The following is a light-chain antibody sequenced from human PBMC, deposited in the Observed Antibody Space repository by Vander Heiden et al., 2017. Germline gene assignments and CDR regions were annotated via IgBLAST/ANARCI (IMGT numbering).Light chain of an antibody. Sequence: QSVLTQPPSASGPPGHRLTLSLSGSSSNIGSNYVYWYQQLPGTAPKLLIYRNNQRPSGVPDRFAGSKSGTSASLAISGLRSEDEADYYCAAWDDSLRVFGGGTKLTVL. CDR3: AAWDDSLRV. V-gene: IGLV1-47*01. CDR1: SSNIGSNY. CDR2: RNN. J-gene: IGLJ3*02.